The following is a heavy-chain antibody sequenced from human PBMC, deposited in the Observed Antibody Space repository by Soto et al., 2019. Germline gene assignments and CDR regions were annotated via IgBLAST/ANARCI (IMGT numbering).Heavy chain of an antibody. CDR1: GYSISSGYY. D-gene: IGHD4-4*01. Sequence: SETLSLTCAVSGYSISSGYYWGWIRQPPGKGLEWIGSIYHSGSTYYNPSLKSRVTISVDTSKNQFSLKLSSVTAADTAVYYWARDLPITTVRRGQYSWFDPWGQGTLVTVSS. V-gene: IGHV4-38-2*02. J-gene: IGHJ5*02. CDR2: IYHSGST. CDR3: ARDLPITTVRRGQYSWFDP.